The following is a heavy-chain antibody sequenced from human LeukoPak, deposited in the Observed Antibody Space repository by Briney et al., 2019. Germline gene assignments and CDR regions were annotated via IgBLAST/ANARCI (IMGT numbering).Heavy chain of an antibody. J-gene: IGHJ2*01. V-gene: IGHV4-61*05. Sequence: SETLSLTCTVSGDSINSKSYYWSWIRQPPGKGLEWIGYIYYSGSTNYNPSLKSRVTISVDTSKNQFSLKLSSVTAADTAVYYCASYIAARAYWYFDLWGRGTLVTVSS. CDR1: GDSINSKSYY. CDR3: ASYIAARAYWYFDL. CDR2: IYYSGST. D-gene: IGHD6-6*01.